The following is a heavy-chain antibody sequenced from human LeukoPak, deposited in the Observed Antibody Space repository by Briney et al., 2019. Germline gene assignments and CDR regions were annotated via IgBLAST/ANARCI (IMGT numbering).Heavy chain of an antibody. CDR3: ARTFITFGGVIAFDY. CDR2: INHGGST. CDR1: GGSFSGYY. Sequence: SETLSLTCAVYGGSFSGYYWSWIRQPPGKGLEWIGEINHGGSTNYNPSLKSRVTISVDTSKNQFSLKLSSVAAADTAVYYCARTFITFGGVIAFDYWGQGTLVTVSS. J-gene: IGHJ4*02. V-gene: IGHV4-34*01. D-gene: IGHD3-16*02.